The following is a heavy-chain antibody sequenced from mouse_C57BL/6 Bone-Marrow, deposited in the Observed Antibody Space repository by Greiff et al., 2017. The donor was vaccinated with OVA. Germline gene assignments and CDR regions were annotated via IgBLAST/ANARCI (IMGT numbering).Heavy chain of an antibody. CDR3: ARDLGLLPYYFDY. CDR1: GYTFTSYW. V-gene: IGHV1-69*01. Sequence: VQLQQPGAELVMPGASVKLSCKASGYTFTSYWMHWVKQRPGQGLEWIGEIDPSDSYTNYNQQFKGKSTLTVDKSSSTAYMQLSSLTSEYSAVYYCARDLGLLPYYFDYWGQGTTLTVSS. D-gene: IGHD2-3*01. CDR2: IDPSDSYT. J-gene: IGHJ2*01.